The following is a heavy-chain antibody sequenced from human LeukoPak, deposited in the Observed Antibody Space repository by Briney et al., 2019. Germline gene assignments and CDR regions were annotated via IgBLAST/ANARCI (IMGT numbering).Heavy chain of an antibody. V-gene: IGHV3-7*01. D-gene: IGHD5-18*01. J-gene: IGHJ5*02. Sequence: PGGSLRLSCVASGFKCSTYWMSWVRQAPGKGLEWVANIKQDGSDKYYVDSVKGRFTISRDNTKNTLYLQMNSLRAEDTAVYYCARRYSYGLWRWFDPWGQGTLVTVSS. CDR3: ARRYSYGLWRWFDP. CDR2: IKQDGSDK. CDR1: GFKCSTYW.